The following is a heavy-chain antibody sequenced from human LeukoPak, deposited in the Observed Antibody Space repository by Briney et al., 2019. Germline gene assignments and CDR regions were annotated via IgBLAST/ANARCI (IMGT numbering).Heavy chain of an antibody. J-gene: IGHJ6*02. CDR2: INPNSGGT. CDR1: GYTFTGYY. Sequence: GASVKVSCKASGYTFTGYYMHWVRQAPGQELEWMGWINPNSGGTNYAQKFQGRVTMTRDTSISTAYMELSRLRSDDTAVYYCARTAGTFYYYYGMDVWGQGTTVTVSS. D-gene: IGHD6-13*01. V-gene: IGHV1-2*02. CDR3: ARTAGTFYYYYGMDV.